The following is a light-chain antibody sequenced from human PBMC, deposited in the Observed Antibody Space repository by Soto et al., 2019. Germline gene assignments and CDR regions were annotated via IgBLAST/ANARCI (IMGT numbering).Light chain of an antibody. CDR2: EVS. CDR1: SSDVGGYNY. CDR3: SSYAGSNNLV. J-gene: IGLJ1*01. Sequence: QSVLTQPPSASGSPGQSVTISCTGTSSDVGGYNYVSWYQQHPGKAPKLMIYEVSKRPSGVPDRFSGSKSGNTASLTVAGLHEEDEADYYCSSYAGSNNLVFGTGTKLTVL. V-gene: IGLV2-8*01.